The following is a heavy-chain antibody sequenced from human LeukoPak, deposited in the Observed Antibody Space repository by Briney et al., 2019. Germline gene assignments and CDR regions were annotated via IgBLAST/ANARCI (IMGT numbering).Heavy chain of an antibody. V-gene: IGHV5-51*01. CDR1: GYSFTSYW. Sequence: GESLKISCKGSGYSFTSYWIGWVREMPGKGLEWMGIIYPGDSDTRYSPSFQGQVTISADKSISTAYLQWSSLKASDTAMYYCARRGSYSSSWYGYYFDYWGQGTLVTVSS. J-gene: IGHJ4*02. CDR3: ARRGSYSSSWYGYYFDY. D-gene: IGHD6-13*01. CDR2: IYPGDSDT.